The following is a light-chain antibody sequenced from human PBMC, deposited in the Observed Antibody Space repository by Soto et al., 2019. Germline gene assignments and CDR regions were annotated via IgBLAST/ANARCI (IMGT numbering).Light chain of an antibody. CDR3: QQSYSARLI. V-gene: IGKV1-39*01. CDR1: QNIFTY. J-gene: IGKJ2*01. CDR2: AAI. Sequence: DIQMTQSPSSLSASVGDRVTITCRASQNIFTYLDCYQQRPGKAPKFLIYAAISVQDGVPSRFSGSESGTEFNLTINNLQPEDSAVYYCQQSYSARLIFGQGTNLEIK.